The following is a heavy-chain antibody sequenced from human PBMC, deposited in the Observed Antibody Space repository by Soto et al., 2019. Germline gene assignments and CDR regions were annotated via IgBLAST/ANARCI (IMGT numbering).Heavy chain of an antibody. Sequence: QVQLVQSGTEVRKPGSSVNVSCQASGDTFDTYTLSWVRQAPGQGLQWMGEIIPMFRTTNYAPRFQGRLTLTADDSTRIVYMELNSLTFEDTAVYYCAGGDGGADAFDLWGQGTMLAVSS. J-gene: IGHJ3*01. CDR2: IIPMFRTT. D-gene: IGHD3-16*01. V-gene: IGHV1-69*12. CDR3: AGGDGGADAFDL. CDR1: GDTFDTYT.